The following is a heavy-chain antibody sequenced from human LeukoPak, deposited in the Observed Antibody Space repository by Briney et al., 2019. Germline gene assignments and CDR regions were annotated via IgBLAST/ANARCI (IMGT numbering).Heavy chain of an antibody. D-gene: IGHD5-12*01. Sequence: SVKVSCKASGGTFSSYAISWVRQAPGQGLEWMGRIIPIFGTANYAQKFQGRVTITADKSTSTAYMEPSSLRSEDTAVYYCARDPPYSGYDHEDYWGQGTLVTVSS. J-gene: IGHJ4*02. CDR1: GGTFSSYA. CDR3: ARDPPYSGYDHEDY. CDR2: IIPIFGTA. V-gene: IGHV1-69*06.